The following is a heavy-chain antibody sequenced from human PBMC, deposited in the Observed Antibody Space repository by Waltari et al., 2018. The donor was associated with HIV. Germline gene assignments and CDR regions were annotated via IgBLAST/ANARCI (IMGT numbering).Heavy chain of an antibody. CDR2: NNPNSGGT. CDR3: ARTFLYCSGGTCYFDY. CDR1: GYTFTGYY. D-gene: IGHD2-15*01. V-gene: IGHV1-2*02. Sequence: QVQLVQSGAEVKKPGASVKVSCKASGYTFTGYYMHWVRQAPGQGLEWMGWNNPNSGGTNYAQKLQGRVTMTRDTSISTAYMELSRLRSDDTAVYYCARTFLYCSGGTCYFDYWGQGTLVTVSS. J-gene: IGHJ4*02.